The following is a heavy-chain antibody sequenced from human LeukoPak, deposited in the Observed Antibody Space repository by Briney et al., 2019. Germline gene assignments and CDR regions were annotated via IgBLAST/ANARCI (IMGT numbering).Heavy chain of an antibody. D-gene: IGHD6-19*01. V-gene: IGHV4-4*07. Sequence: PSETLSLTCTVPGGSISSYYWSWIRQPAGKGLEWIGRIYTSGSTNYNPSLKSRVTMSVDTSKNQFSLNLSSVTAADTAVYYCARDPPGIAVASHFDNWGQGTLVTVSS. CDR1: GGSISSYY. CDR2: IYTSGST. CDR3: ARDPPGIAVASHFDN. J-gene: IGHJ4*02.